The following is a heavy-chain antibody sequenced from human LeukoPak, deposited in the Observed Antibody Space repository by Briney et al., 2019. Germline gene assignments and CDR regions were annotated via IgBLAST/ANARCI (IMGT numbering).Heavy chain of an antibody. Sequence: SETLSLTCTVSGGSISNYYWSWIRQPAGKGLEWIGRIYTSGSTNYNPSLKSRVIMSVDTSKNQFSLKLSSVTAADTAVYYCARGTYYDYVWGSYRLDYYYYYMDVWGKGTTVTISS. V-gene: IGHV4-4*07. CDR3: ARGTYYDYVWGSYRLDYYYYYMDV. CDR1: GGSISNYY. D-gene: IGHD3-16*02. CDR2: IYTSGST. J-gene: IGHJ6*03.